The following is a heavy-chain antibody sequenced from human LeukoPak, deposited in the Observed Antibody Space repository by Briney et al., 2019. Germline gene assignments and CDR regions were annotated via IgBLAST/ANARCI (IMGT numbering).Heavy chain of an antibody. CDR1: GGSFSGYY. CDR3: ARGPGIAVGVALKYFQH. V-gene: IGHV4-34*01. J-gene: IGHJ1*01. Sequence: SETLSLTCAVYGGSFSGYYWSWIRQPPGKGLEWIGEINHSGSTNYNPSLKSRVTISVDTSKNQFSLKLSSVTAADTAVYYCARGPGIAVGVALKYFQHWGQGTLVTVSS. D-gene: IGHD6-19*01. CDR2: INHSGST.